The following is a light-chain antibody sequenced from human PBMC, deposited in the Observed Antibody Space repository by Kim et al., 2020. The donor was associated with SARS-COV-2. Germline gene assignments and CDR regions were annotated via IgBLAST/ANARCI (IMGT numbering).Light chain of an antibody. CDR2: EVF. Sequence: QSALTQPPSASGSPGQSVTISCTGTSSDVGDYNYVSWFQQHPGKAPKLLIYEVFKRPSGVPDRFSGSKSGNTASLTVSRLQAEDEAHYYCYSYAGSNNFVFGTGTKVTVL. CDR1: SSDVGDYNY. J-gene: IGLJ1*01. CDR3: YSYAGSNNFV. V-gene: IGLV2-8*01.